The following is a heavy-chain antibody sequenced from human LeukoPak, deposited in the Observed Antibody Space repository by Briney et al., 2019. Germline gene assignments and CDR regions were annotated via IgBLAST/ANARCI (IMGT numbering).Heavy chain of an antibody. D-gene: IGHD6-19*01. J-gene: IGHJ5*01. CDR2: IYPGDSDT. V-gene: IGHV5-51*01. CDR3: ARRAVASSVGNFWFDS. Sequence: GESLKISCNVSGYSFATYWIGWVRLMPGKGLECMGIIYPGDSDTRYSPSFQGQVTISADKSISTAYLQWSSLRPSDTAMYYCARRAVASSVGNFWFDSWGQGTLVTVSS. CDR1: GYSFATYW.